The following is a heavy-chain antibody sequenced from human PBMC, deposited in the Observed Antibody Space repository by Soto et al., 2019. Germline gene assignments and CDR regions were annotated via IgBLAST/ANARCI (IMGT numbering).Heavy chain of an antibody. CDR1: GFTFSSYG. CDR2: ISYDGSNK. J-gene: IGHJ4*02. V-gene: IGHV3-30*03. D-gene: IGHD2-2*01. CDR3: ARVGWVVVVPAAPDS. Sequence: PGGSLRLSCAASGFTFSSYGMHWVRQAPGKGLEWVAVISYDGSNKYYADSVKGRFTISRDNSKNSLYLQMNSLRAEDTAVYYCARVGWVVVVPAAPDSWGQGVLVTVSS.